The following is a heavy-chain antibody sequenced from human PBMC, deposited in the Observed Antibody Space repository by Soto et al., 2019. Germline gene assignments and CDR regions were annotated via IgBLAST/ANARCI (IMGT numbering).Heavy chain of an antibody. Sequence: PSETLSLTCTVSGGSISSGGYYWSWIRQHPGKGLEWIGYIYYSGSTYYNPSLKSRVTISVDTSKNQFSLKLSSVTAADTAVYYCASQKSDYGDYMFRFDYWGQGTLVTVSS. CDR3: ASQKSDYGDYMFRFDY. CDR1: GGSISSGGYY. V-gene: IGHV4-31*03. J-gene: IGHJ4*02. CDR2: IYYSGST. D-gene: IGHD4-17*01.